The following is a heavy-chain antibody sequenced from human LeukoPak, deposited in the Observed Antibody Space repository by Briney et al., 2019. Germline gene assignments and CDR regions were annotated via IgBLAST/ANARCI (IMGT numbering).Heavy chain of an antibody. CDR2: IYPGDSDT. Sequence: GESLKISCKGSGYSFTSYWIGWVRQKPGKGLEWMGIIYPGDSDTRYSPSFQGHVTISADKSISTAYLQWSSLKASDTAMYYCARLGAQSYYGMDVWGQGTTVTVSS. J-gene: IGHJ6*02. CDR3: ARLGAQSYYGMDV. D-gene: IGHD3-10*01. V-gene: IGHV5-51*01. CDR1: GYSFTSYW.